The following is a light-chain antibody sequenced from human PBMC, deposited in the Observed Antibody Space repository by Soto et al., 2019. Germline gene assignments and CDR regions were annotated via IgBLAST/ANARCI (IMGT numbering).Light chain of an antibody. CDR1: SSNIGAGYD. J-gene: IGLJ2*01. CDR2: GNN. V-gene: IGLV1-40*01. Sequence: QSVLTQPPSVSGAPGQRVTISCTGSSSNIGAGYDVHWYQQLPGTAPKLLIYGNNNRPSGVPDRFSGSKSGTSASLAITGLQAEDEGDYYFQSYDSSLRGVVFGGGTKLTVL. CDR3: QSYDSSLRGVV.